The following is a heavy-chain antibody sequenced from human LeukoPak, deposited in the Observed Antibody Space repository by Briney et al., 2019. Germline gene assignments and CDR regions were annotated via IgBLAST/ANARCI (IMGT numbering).Heavy chain of an antibody. Sequence: PSETLSLTCAVYGGSFSGYYWSWIRQPPGKGLEWIGEINHSGSTNYNPSLKSRVTISVDTSKNQFSLRLSSVTAADTAVYYCARAHKYCSSTSCYTVYFRHWGQGTLVTVSS. J-gene: IGHJ1*01. CDR1: GGSFSGYY. V-gene: IGHV4-34*01. CDR3: ARAHKYCSSTSCYTVYFRH. CDR2: INHSGST. D-gene: IGHD2-2*02.